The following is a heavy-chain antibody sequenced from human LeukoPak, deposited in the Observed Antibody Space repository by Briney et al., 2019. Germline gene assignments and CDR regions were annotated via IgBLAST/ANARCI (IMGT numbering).Heavy chain of an antibody. CDR1: GGTFSSYA. D-gene: IGHD3-9*01. CDR3: AREGINYDILTGSQVHYYMDV. V-gene: IGHV1-69*05. J-gene: IGHJ6*03. Sequence: ASVKVSCKASGGTFSSYAASWVRQAPGQGLEWMGGIIPIFGTANYAQKYQGRVTITTDESTSTAYMELSSLRSEDTAVYYCAREGINYDILTGSQVHYYMDVWGKGTTVTVSS. CDR2: IIPIFGTA.